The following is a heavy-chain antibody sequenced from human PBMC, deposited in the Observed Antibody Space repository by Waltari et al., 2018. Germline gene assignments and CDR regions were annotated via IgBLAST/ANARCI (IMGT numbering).Heavy chain of an antibody. Sequence: QVQLQQWGAGLLKPSETLSLTCAGYGGSFSGNYWNWLRQPPGKGLEWIGEINHSGAATYNPSLKSRVTISIDTSKNQFSLKLNSVTAADTAVYYCARGPDRAKAGIDWGQGTLVTVSS. CDR2: INHSGAA. CDR1: GGSFSGNY. J-gene: IGHJ4*02. D-gene: IGHD5-18*01. V-gene: IGHV4-34*01. CDR3: ARGPDRAKAGID.